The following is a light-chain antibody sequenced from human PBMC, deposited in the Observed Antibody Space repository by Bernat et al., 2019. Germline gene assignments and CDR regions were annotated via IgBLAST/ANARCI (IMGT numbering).Light chain of an antibody. CDR1: QSVNNY. V-gene: IGKV3-11*01. J-gene: IGKJ4*01. CDR3: QRWSNWPPVT. Sequence: EIVLTQSPATLSLSPGESATLSCRASQSVNNYLAWYQQKPGQAPRLLIYDSSNRATGVPARFSGSGSGTDFILTISSLEPEDFAIYYCQRWSNWPPVTFGGGTKVESK. CDR2: DSS.